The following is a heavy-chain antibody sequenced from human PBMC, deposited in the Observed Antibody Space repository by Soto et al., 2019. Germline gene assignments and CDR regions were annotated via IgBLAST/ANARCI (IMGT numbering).Heavy chain of an antibody. CDR1: GYAFTTYG. CDR3: ARGRYGDY. CDR2: ISAHNGNT. V-gene: IGHV1-18*01. J-gene: IGHJ4*02. D-gene: IGHD1-1*01. Sequence: QVHLVQSGAEVKTPGASVKVSCKGSGYAFTTYGITWVRQSPGQGLEWMGWISAHNGNTNYAQKLQGRVTVTRDTSTRTAYMELRSLRFDDTAVYYCARGRYGDYWGQGAVVTVSS.